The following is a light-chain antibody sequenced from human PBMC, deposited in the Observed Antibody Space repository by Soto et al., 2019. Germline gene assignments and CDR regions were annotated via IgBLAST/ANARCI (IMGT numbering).Light chain of an antibody. CDR3: QQYYSRPLT. CDR2: WAS. J-gene: IGKJ4*01. CDR1: QSVLFSSNSKDY. Sequence: DIVMTQSPDSLAVSLGERATINCKSSQSVLFSSNSKDYLAWYQQKPGQPPKLLIHWASTRESGVPDRFSGSGSGTEFTLTIGSLQAEDVAVYYCQQYYSRPLTFGGGTKVEIK. V-gene: IGKV4-1*01.